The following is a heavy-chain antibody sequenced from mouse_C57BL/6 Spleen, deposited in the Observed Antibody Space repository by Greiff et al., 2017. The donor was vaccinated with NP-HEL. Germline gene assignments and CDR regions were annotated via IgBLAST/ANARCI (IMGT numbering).Heavy chain of an antibody. CDR1: GYTFTDYN. D-gene: IGHD1-1*01. CDR3: ARVHYYGSSYGDYYAMDY. Sequence: VQLQQSGPELVKPGASVKIPCKASGYTFTDYNMDWVKQSHGKSLEWIGDINPNNGGTIYNQKFKGKATLTVDKSSSTAYMELRSLTSEDTAVYYCARVHYYGSSYGDYYAMDYWGQGTSVTVSS. V-gene: IGHV1-18*01. J-gene: IGHJ4*01. CDR2: INPNNGGT.